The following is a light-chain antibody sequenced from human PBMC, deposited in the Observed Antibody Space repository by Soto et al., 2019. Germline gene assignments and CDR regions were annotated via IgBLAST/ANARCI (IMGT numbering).Light chain of an antibody. CDR1: SSDVGLYNY. J-gene: IGLJ2*01. V-gene: IGLV2-14*03. Sequence: QFALTQPASVSGSPGQSITISCTGSSSDVGLYNYVYWYQQHPGKAPKLMIYDVNDRPSGVSDRFSGSKSGNTASLTISGLQADDEADYFCSSYTSDTTHVVFGGGTKLTVL. CDR2: DVN. CDR3: SSYTSDTTHVV.